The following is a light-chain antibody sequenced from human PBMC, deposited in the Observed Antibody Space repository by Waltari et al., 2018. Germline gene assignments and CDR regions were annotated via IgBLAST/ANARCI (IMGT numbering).Light chain of an antibody. V-gene: IGKV1-9*01. CDR2: AAS. CDR1: QGISSY. CDR3: QQLISYPLT. J-gene: IGKJ4*01. Sequence: IQLTQSPSSLSASVGDRVTITCRPSQGISSYLAWYQRKPGKAPKLLIYAASTLQYGVPSRFSGSGYGTDFTLTINSLQPEDFATYYCQQLISYPLTFGGGTRVEI.